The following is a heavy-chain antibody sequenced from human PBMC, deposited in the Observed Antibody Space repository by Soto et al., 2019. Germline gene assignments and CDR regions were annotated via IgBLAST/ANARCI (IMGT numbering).Heavy chain of an antibody. Sequence: QVQLVESGGGVVQPGRSLRLSCAASGFTFSSYGMHWVRQAPGKGLEWVAVIWYDGSNKYYADSVKGRFTISRDNSKNRLYLQMKSLRAEDTAVYYCARDAGFGYGRHMDVWGKGTTVTVSS. J-gene: IGHJ6*03. D-gene: IGHD5-12*01. CDR3: ARDAGFGYGRHMDV. CDR2: IWYDGSNK. V-gene: IGHV3-33*01. CDR1: GFTFSSYG.